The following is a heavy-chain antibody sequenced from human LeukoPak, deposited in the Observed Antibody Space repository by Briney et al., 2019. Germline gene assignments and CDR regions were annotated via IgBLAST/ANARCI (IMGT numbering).Heavy chain of an antibody. J-gene: IGHJ3*02. CDR1: GGSISSYY. CDR2: IYYSGST. V-gene: IGHV4-59*01. CDR3: ARAPGYCSSTSCYHAAFDI. Sequence: SETLSLTCTVSGGSISSYYWSWIRQPPGKGLEWIGYIYYSGSTNYNPSLKSRVTISVDTSKNQFSLKLSSVTAADTAVYYCARAPGYCSSTSCYHAAFDIWGQXXMVXVSS. D-gene: IGHD2-2*01.